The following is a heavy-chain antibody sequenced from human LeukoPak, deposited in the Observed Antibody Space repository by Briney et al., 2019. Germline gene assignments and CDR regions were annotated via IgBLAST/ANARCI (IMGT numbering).Heavy chain of an antibody. CDR3: ATVRIAAAGNPFDY. CDR1: GYTLTELS. J-gene: IGHJ4*02. Sequence: ASVKVSCKVSGYTLTELSMHWVRQAPGKGREGMGGFDPEDGETTYAQKFQGRVTMTEHTPTHTAYMELSSLRSEDTAVYYCATVRIAAAGNPFDYWGQGTLVTVSS. D-gene: IGHD6-13*01. V-gene: IGHV1-24*01. CDR2: FDPEDGET.